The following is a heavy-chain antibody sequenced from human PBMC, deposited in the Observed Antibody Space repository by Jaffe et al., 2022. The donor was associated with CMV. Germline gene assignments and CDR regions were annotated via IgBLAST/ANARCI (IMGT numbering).Heavy chain of an antibody. CDR3: ARDIYITMVRGVKVYYGMDV. CDR1: GFTFSSYG. Sequence: QVQLVESGGGVVQPGRSLRLSCAASGFTFSSYGMHWVRQAPGKGLEWVAVIWYDGSNKYYADSVKGRFTISRDNSKNTLYLQMNSLRAEDTAVYYCARDIYITMVRGVKVYYGMDVWGQGTTVTVSS. V-gene: IGHV3-33*01. CDR2: IWYDGSNK. D-gene: IGHD3-10*01. J-gene: IGHJ6*02.